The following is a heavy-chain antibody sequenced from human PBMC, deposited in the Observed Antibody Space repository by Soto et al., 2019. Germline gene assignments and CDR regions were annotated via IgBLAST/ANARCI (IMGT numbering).Heavy chain of an antibody. J-gene: IGHJ4*02. V-gene: IGHV3-23*01. CDR2: ISGSGGSP. D-gene: IGHD2-15*01. CDR3: AKDLNCSGGSCYSVFDY. CDR1: GFTFSSYA. Sequence: GGSLRLSCAASGFTFSSYAMSGVRHAPGKGLEWVSAISGSGGSPYCADSVKGRFTISRDNSKNTLYLQMNSLRAEDTAVYYCAKDLNCSGGSCYSVFDYWGQGTMVTVSS.